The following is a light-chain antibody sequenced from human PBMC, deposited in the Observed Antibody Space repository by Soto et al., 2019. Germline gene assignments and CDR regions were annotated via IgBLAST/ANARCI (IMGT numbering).Light chain of an antibody. CDR1: NNDIGDYNF. J-gene: IGLJ2*01. CDR2: EVS. V-gene: IGLV2-14*01. Sequence: QSALTQPASVSGSPGQSITISCTGTNNDIGDYNFVSWYQQHPGKAPKLMIYEVSHRPSGVSNRFSGSKSGNTASLTISGLQAEDEADYYCSSYTTSSTPVVFGGGTKLTVL. CDR3: SSYTTSSTPVV.